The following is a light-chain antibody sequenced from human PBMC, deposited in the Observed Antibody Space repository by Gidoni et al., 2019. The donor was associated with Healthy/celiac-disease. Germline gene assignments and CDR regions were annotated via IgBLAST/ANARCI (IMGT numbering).Light chain of an antibody. J-gene: IGLJ2*01. CDR1: SSNIGSNT. Sequence: QSVLTQPPSASGTPGQGVTISCSGSSSNIGSNTGTWYQQLPGTAPKLLIYSNNQRPSGVPDRCSGSKSGTSASLAISGLQSEDEADYYCAAWDDSLNGVVFGGGTKLTVL. CDR3: AAWDDSLNGVV. V-gene: IGLV1-44*01. CDR2: SNN.